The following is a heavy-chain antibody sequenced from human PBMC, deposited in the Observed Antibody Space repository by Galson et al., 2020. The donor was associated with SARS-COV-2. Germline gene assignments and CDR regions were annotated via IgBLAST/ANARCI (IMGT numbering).Heavy chain of an antibody. CDR1: GGSISSYY. J-gene: IGHJ6*02. Sequence: SETLSLTCTVSGGSISSYYWSWIRQPPGKGLEWIGYIYYSGSTNYNPSLKSRVTISVDTSKNQFSLKLSSVTAADTAVYYCAGGQGNYYYGVDVWGQGTTVAVSS. CDR3: AGGQGNYYYGVDV. V-gene: IGHV4-59*13. CDR2: IYYSGST. D-gene: IGHD3-16*01.